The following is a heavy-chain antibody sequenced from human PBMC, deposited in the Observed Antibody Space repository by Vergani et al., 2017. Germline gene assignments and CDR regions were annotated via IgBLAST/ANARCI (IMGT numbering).Heavy chain of an antibody. CDR1: GGTFSSYA. D-gene: IGHD2-15*01. CDR3: AREEGEYCSGGSCYGGYFDL. J-gene: IGHJ2*01. CDR2: IIPIFGTA. Sequence: QVQLVPSGAEVKKPGSSVKVSCKASGGTFSSYAISWVRQAPGQGLEWMGGIIPIFGTANYAQKFQGRVTITADESTSTAYMELSSLRSEDTAVYYCAREEGEYCSGGSCYGGYFDLWGRGTLVTVSS. V-gene: IGHV1-69*01.